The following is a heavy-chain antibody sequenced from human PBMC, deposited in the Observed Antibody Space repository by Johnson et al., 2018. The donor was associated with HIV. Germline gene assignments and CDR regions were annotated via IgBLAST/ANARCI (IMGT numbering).Heavy chain of an antibody. V-gene: IGHV3-9*01. CDR1: GFTFDDYA. CDR3: ARDWGAFDI. Sequence: VQLVESGGGLVQPGRSLRLSCAASGFTFDDYAMHWVRQAPGKGLEWVSGISWNSGSIGYADSVKGRFTISRDNSKNTLYLQMNSLRAEDTPVYYCARDWGAFDIWGQGTMVTVSS. J-gene: IGHJ3*02. D-gene: IGHD3-16*01. CDR2: ISWNSGSI.